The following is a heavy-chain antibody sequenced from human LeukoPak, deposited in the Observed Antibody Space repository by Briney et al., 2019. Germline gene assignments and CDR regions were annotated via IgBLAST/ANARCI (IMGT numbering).Heavy chain of an antibody. Sequence: PAGTLSLTCAASGFTFSSDGLNWDCQGQGQGLERVSSISSGSGYVYYADSVRGRITSSRDNAKSSLYLQMISLNAVDTAVYSCARDLTTTTPGLVGYWGQGTLVTVSS. D-gene: IGHD2-15*01. CDR2: ISSGSGYV. J-gene: IGHJ4*02. CDR3: ARDLTTTTPGLVGY. CDR1: GFTFSSDG. V-gene: IGHV3-21*01.